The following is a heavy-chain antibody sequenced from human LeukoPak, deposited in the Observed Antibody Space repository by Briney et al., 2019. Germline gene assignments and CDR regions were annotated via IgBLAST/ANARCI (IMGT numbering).Heavy chain of an antibody. CDR1: GYTFTSYY. V-gene: IGHV1-46*01. CDR2: INPSGGST. D-gene: IGHD3-22*01. Sequence: ASVKVSCKASGYTFTSYYIHWVRQAPGQGLEWMGIINPSGGSTSYAQKFQGRVTMTRDTSTSTVYMELSSLRSEDTAVYYCARGPPLYYYDGSGYSAPHDYWGQGTLVTVSS. CDR3: ARGPPLYYYDGSGYSAPHDY. J-gene: IGHJ4*02.